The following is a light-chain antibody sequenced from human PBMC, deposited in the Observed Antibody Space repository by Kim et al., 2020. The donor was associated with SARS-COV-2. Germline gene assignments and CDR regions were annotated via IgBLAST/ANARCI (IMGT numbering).Light chain of an antibody. Sequence: GQRVTISCSGSSSNIGSNTVNWYQQFPGTAPQLLIDTDDRRPSGVSDRVSRSKSGTSASLAISALRSEDEADYYCATWDDSLDVWMFGGGTQLTVL. CDR1: SSNIGSNT. V-gene: IGLV1-44*01. CDR3: ATWDDSLDVWM. CDR2: TDD. J-gene: IGLJ3*02.